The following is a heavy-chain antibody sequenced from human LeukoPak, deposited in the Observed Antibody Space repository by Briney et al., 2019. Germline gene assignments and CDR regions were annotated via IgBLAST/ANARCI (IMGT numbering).Heavy chain of an antibody. D-gene: IGHD2-2*01. CDR1: GGSISSYH. J-gene: IGHJ4*02. V-gene: IGHV4-59*01. CDR2: IYYSGST. Sequence: SETLSLTCTVSGGSISSYHWSWVRQPPGKGLEYIGYIYYSGSTNYNPSLKSRVTISVDTSKNQFSLKLSSVTAADTAVYYCARARRDAAAYYFDYWGQGTLDTVSS. CDR3: ARARRDAAAYYFDY.